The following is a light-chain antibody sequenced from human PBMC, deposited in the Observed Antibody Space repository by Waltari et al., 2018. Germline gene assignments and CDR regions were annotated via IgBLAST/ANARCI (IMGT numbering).Light chain of an antibody. CDR3: SSYTSSSSRL. CDR1: SSDVGAYKY. J-gene: IGLJ3*02. CDR2: DVS. Sequence: QSALTQPASVSGSPGQSITLSCTGTSSDVGAYKYVSWYQHHPGKAPKLMIFDVSNRPSGVSTRFSGSKSGNTASLTISGLQAEDEAVYHCSSYTSSSSRLFGGGTKVTVL. V-gene: IGLV2-14*03.